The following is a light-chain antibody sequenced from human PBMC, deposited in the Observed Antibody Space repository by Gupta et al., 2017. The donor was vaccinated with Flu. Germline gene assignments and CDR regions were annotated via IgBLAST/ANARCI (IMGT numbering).Light chain of an antibody. Sequence: LVLTQSPDTLSLSPGERATLSCRASQSIIRFLAWYQQRPGQAPRLLIYDASNRATGIPARLSGRGSGTDFTLKISRLEPEDFAVYYWMQGRSGPPTFGRGTKVEIK. CDR3: MQGRSGPPT. V-gene: IGKV3-11*01. CDR2: DAS. J-gene: IGKJ4*02. CDR1: QSIIRF.